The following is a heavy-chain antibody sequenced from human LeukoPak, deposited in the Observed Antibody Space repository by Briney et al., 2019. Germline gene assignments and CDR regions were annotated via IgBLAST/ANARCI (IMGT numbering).Heavy chain of an antibody. J-gene: IGHJ4*02. D-gene: IGHD6-19*01. CDR3: ATYKDGWFKPLNY. V-gene: IGHV3-23*01. Sequence: GGSLRLSCAAPGFTFSSYAMSWVRKAPGKRLEWVSSITVGGDKTAYPDSVKGRFTISRDGSKNPLFMEMSHLRGKDTAVYYCATYKDGWFKPLNYWGGGRLVTV. CDR2: ITVGGDKT. CDR1: GFTFSSYA.